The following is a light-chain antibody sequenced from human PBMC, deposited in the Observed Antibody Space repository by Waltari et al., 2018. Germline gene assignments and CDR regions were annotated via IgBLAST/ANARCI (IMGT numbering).Light chain of an antibody. V-gene: IGKV4-1*01. CDR3: QRFLSAGDT. Sequence: EIVLTQSPDSLTVSLGERATVSCKSSQTLFTTAINRNHLAWYQQKAGPPPKLLIYWATTRESGVPDRFSGSGSGTDFTLTSSSLQAEDVAVYYWQRFLSAGDTFGPGTKVGI. CDR1: QTLFTTAINRNH. CDR2: WAT. J-gene: IGKJ3*01.